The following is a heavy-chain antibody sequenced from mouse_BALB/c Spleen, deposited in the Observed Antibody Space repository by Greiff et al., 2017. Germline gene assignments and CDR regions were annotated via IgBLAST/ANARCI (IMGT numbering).Heavy chain of an antibody. V-gene: IGHV14-3*02. CDR2: IDPANGNT. D-gene: IGHD2-3*01. CDR3: ARGGYDGYYVDY. Sequence: VQLKQSGAELVKPGASVKLSCTASGFNIKDTYMHWVKQRPEQGLEWIGRIDPANGNTKYDPKFQGKATITADTSSNTAYLQLSSLTSEDTAVYYCARGGYDGYYVDYWGQGTTLTVSS. CDR1: GFNIKDTY. J-gene: IGHJ2*01.